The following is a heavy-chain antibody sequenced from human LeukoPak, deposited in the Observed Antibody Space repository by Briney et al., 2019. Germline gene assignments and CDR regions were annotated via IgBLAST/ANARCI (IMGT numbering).Heavy chain of an antibody. D-gene: IGHD6-6*01. J-gene: IGHJ4*02. Sequence: KPSETLSLTCTVSGASISSDYWSWIRQPPGRRPEWIGYIYSSGTTKCNPSLQSRVTISIDTSKNQFSLKLTSMTAADTAVYFCSRLLPSRPDFYFDYWGQGTLVTVSS. V-gene: IGHV4-4*09. CDR2: IYSSGTT. CDR1: GASISSDY. CDR3: SRLLPSRPDFYFDY.